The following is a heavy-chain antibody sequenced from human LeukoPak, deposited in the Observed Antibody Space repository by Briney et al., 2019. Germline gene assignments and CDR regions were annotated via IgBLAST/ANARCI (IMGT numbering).Heavy chain of an antibody. V-gene: IGHV3-30*18. D-gene: IGHD6-19*01. CDR3: AKDGAVAAYYYYYGMDV. J-gene: IGHJ6*02. CDR1: GFTFSSYG. Sequence: GGSLRLSCAASGFTFSSYGMHWVRQAPGKGLEWVAVISYDGSNKYYADSVKGRFTISRDNSKNTLYLQMNSLRAEDTAVYYCAKDGAVAAYYYYYGMDVWGQGTTVTVSS. CDR2: ISYDGSNK.